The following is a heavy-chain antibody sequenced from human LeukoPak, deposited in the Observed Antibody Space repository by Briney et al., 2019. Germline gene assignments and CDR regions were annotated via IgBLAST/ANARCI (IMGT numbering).Heavy chain of an antibody. D-gene: IGHD2-2*01. V-gene: IGHV3-30*02. CDR2: IWYDGSNK. CDR1: GFTFSSYG. CDR3: AKSGFEVPAAIGSDYYYYMDV. Sequence: GGSLRLSCAASGFTFSSYGMYWVRQAPGKGLEWVAFIWYDGSNKYYSDSVKGRFTLSRDNSKNTLYLQMNSLRAEDTAVYYCAKSGFEVPAAIGSDYYYYMDVWGKGTTVTVSS. J-gene: IGHJ6*03.